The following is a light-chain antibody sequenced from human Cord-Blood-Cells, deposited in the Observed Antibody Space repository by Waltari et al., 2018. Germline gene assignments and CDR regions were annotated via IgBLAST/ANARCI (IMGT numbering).Light chain of an antibody. V-gene: IGKV1-5*03. CDR2: KAS. CDR1: QSIRSW. Sequence: DIQMTQSPSTLSASVGDRVTITCRASQSIRSWLAWYQQKPGKAPKLLIYKASSLESGVPSRFSGSGSGTEFTHTISSLQPDDFATYYCQQYKSYSPYTFGQGTKLEIK. CDR3: QQYKSYSPYT. J-gene: IGKJ2*01.